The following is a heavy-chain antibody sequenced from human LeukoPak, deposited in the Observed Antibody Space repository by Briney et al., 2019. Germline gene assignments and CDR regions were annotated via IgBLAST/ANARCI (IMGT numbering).Heavy chain of an antibody. CDR2: IYTSGST. CDR3: AKYSPDYGDYEGYFDY. J-gene: IGHJ4*02. Sequence: SETLSLTCTVSGGSISSYYWSWIRQPAGKGLEWIGRIYTSGSTNYNPSLKSRVTMSVDTSKNQFSLKLSSVTAADTAVYYCAKYSPDYGDYEGYFDYWGQGTLVTVSS. CDR1: GGSISSYY. V-gene: IGHV4-4*07. D-gene: IGHD4-17*01.